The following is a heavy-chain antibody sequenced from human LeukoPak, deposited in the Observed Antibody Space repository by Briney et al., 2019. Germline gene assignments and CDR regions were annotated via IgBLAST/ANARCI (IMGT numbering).Heavy chain of an antibody. J-gene: IGHJ4*02. CDR2: ISGSGGST. Sequence: GGSLRLSCAASGFTFSSYAMSWVRQAPGKGLEWVSAISGSGGSTYYADSVKGRFTISRDNSKNTLYLQMSSLRVEDTALYYCLQYNAGTTWGQGTLVTVSS. CDR3: LQYNAGTT. D-gene: IGHD4-17*01. CDR1: GFTFSSYA. V-gene: IGHV3-23*01.